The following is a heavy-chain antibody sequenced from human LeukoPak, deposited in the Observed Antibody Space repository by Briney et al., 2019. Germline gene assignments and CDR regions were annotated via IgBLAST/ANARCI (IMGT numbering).Heavy chain of an antibody. CDR1: GYTFTSYD. CDR2: MNPSSANT. V-gene: IGHV1-8*01. D-gene: IGHD2-8*01. J-gene: IGHJ4*02. CDR3: ARGRGYCTNGVCHRRFDY. Sequence: ASVKVSCKASGYTFTSYDINWVRQATGQGLKWMGWMNPSSANTGYAQKFQGRVTMTRNTSISTAYMELSSLRSEDTAVYYCARGRGYCTNGVCHRRFDYWGQGTLVTVSS.